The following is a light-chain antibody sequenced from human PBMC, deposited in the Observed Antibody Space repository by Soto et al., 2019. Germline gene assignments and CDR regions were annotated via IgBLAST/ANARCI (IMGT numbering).Light chain of an antibody. CDR3: CSYAGSYXWX. CDR2: DVS. V-gene: IGLV2-11*01. CDR1: SSDVGGYNY. Sequence: QSALTQPRSVSGSPGQSVTISCTGTSSDVGGYNYVSWYQQHPGKAPKLMIYDVSKRPSGVPDRFSGSKSGNTASLTISGLQAEDEADYYCCSYAGSYXWXXGGGTXLTVL. J-gene: IGLJ3*02.